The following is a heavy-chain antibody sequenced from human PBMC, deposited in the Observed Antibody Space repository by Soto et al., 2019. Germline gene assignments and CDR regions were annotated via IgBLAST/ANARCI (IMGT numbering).Heavy chain of an antibody. J-gene: IGHJ6*02. Sequence: EASVKVSCKASGGTFSSYTISWVRQAPGQGLEWMGRIIPILGIANYAQKFQGRVTITADKSTSTAYMELSSLRSEDTAVYYCARFVLGLPLYYYYYYGMDVWGQGTTVTVSS. CDR1: GGTFSSYT. V-gene: IGHV1-69*02. D-gene: IGHD3-16*01. CDR2: IIPILGIA. CDR3: ARFVLGLPLYYYYYYGMDV.